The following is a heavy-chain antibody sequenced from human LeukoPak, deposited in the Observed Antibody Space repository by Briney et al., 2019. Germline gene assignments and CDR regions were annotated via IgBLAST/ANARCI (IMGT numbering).Heavy chain of an antibody. D-gene: IGHD4-17*01. Sequence: GRSLRLSCAASGFTFSSYAMHWVRQAPGKGLEWVAVISYDGSNKYYADSVKGRFTISRDNSKNTLYLQMNSLRAEDTAVYYCARRPRGDYCFDYWGQGTLVTVSS. J-gene: IGHJ4*02. CDR2: ISYDGSNK. V-gene: IGHV3-30*04. CDR1: GFTFSSYA. CDR3: ARRPRGDYCFDY.